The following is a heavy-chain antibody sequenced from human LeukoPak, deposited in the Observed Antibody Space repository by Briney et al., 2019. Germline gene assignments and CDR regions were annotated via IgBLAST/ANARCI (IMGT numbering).Heavy chain of an antibody. Sequence: PSETLSLTCAVTGNSISSGYYWGWIRQPPGKGLEWIGSLYHSGSTYYNPSLKSRVTISVDTSKNRFSLKLSSVTAADTAMHYCAGQHDSNGYYFYWGQGTLVTVSS. D-gene: IGHD3-22*01. V-gene: IGHV4-38-2*01. J-gene: IGHJ4*02. CDR1: GNSISSGYY. CDR3: AGQHDSNGYYFY. CDR2: LYHSGST.